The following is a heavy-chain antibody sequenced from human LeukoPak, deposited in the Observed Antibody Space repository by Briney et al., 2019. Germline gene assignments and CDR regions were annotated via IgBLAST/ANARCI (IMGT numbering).Heavy chain of an antibody. CDR2: ITTGGSST. J-gene: IGHJ4*02. CDR1: GFTFSAYA. V-gene: IGHV3-48*01. D-gene: IGHD3-22*01. Sequence: GGSLRLSCAASGFTFSAYAMAWVRQAPGKGLECVSHITTGGSSTFHADSVKGRFTISRDNSKNTLYLQMNSLRAEDTAVYYCARDLPHYYDSSGYYFWGQGTLVTVSS. CDR3: ARDLPHYYDSSGYYF.